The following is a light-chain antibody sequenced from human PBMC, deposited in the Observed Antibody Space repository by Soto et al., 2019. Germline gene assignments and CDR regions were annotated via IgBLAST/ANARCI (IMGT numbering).Light chain of an antibody. J-gene: IGKJ5*01. CDR2: SAS. V-gene: IGKV1-12*01. CDR3: QQADSFPST. CDR1: QAISTW. Sequence: DIQMTQSPSSVSASVGDRVTITCRASQAISTWLAWYQQKPGKAPKLLVYSASSMQTGLPSRFSGSGCETDFTLTISRLQPEDFATYYCQQADSFPSTFGQGTRLEIK.